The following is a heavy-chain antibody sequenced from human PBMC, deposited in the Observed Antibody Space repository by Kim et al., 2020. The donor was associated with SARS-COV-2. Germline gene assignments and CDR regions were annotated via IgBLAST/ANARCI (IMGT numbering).Heavy chain of an antibody. CDR3: ARERGGEIWFGETYYYYYGMDV. V-gene: IGHV1-69*13. CDR1: GGTFSSYA. D-gene: IGHD3-10*01. J-gene: IGHJ6*02. CDR2: IIPIFGTA. Sequence: SVKVSCKASGGTFSSYAISWVRQAPGQGLEWMGGIIPIFGTANYAQKFQGRVTITADESTSTAYMELSSLRSEDTAVYYCARERGGEIWFGETYYYYYGMDVWGQGTTVTVSS.